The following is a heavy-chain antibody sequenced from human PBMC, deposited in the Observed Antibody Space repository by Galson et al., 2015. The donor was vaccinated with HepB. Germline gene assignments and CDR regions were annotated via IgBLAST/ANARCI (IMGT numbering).Heavy chain of an antibody. J-gene: IGHJ6*03. CDR3: ARVGDYYGSRRSYYYYYMDV. CDR1: GFTFSSYA. CDR2: ISYDGSNK. Sequence: LRLSCAASGFTFSSYAMHWVRQAPGKGLEWVAVISYDGSNKYYADSVKGRFTISRDNSKNTLYLQMNSLRAEDTAVYYCARVGDYYGSRRSYYYYYMDVWGKGTTVTVSS. V-gene: IGHV3-30-3*01. D-gene: IGHD3-10*01.